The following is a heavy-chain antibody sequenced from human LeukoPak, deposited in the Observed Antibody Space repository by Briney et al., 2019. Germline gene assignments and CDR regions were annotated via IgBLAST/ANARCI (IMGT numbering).Heavy chain of an antibody. CDR3: ARVRKQQLVTWFDP. V-gene: IGHV4-31*03. Sequence: SETLSLTCTVSGGSISSGGYYWSWIRQHPGRGLEWIGYIYYSGSTYYNPSLKSRVTISVDTSKNQFSLKLSSVTAADTAVYYCARVRKQQLVTWFDPWGQGTLVTVSS. CDR1: GGSISSGGYY. J-gene: IGHJ5*02. CDR2: IYYSGST. D-gene: IGHD6-13*01.